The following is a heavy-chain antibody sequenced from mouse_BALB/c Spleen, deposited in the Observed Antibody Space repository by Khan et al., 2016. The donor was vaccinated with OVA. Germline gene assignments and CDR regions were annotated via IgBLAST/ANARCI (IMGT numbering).Heavy chain of an antibody. CDR3: AGGFPTY. CDR2: IHFTGST. CDR1: GYSITNVYN. D-gene: IGHD1-1*02. V-gene: IGHV3-1*02. J-gene: IGHJ3*01. Sequence: QLQESGPDLVKPSQSLSLTCTVTGYSITNVYNWYWIRQSSGNKMEWMGYIHFTGSTRYNPSLKSRISITRDTSMNQFFLQLKSVTTEDTSTYYCAGGFPTYWGQGTLVTVSA.